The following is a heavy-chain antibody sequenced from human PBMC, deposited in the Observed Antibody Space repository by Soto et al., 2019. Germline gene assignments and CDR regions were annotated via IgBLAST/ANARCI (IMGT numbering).Heavy chain of an antibody. D-gene: IGHD4-17*01. CDR1: GGSFSGYY. J-gene: IGHJ4*02. CDR2: INHSGST. Sequence: PSETLSLTCAVYGGSFSGYYWSWIRQPPGKGLEWIGEINHSGSTNYNPSLKSRVTISVDTSKNQFSLKLSSVTAADTAVYYCATSTVVTLVSFDYWGQGTLVTVSS. CDR3: ATSTVVTLVSFDY. V-gene: IGHV4-34*01.